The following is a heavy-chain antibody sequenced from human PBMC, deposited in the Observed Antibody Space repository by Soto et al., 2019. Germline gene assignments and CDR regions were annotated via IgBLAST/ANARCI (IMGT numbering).Heavy chain of an antibody. CDR1: GGSISSYY. CDR3: ARSEIFDY. J-gene: IGHJ4*02. Sequence: QVQLQESGPGLVKPSETLSLTCTVSGGSISSYYWSWIRQPPGKGLEWIGYIYYSGRTNYNPSLKSRVTISVDTSKNQFPLKLSSVTAADTAVYYCARSEIFDYWGQGTLVTVSS. V-gene: IGHV4-59*01. CDR2: IYYSGRT.